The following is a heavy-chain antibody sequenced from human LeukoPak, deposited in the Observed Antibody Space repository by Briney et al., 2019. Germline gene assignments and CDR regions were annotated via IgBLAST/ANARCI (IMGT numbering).Heavy chain of an antibody. D-gene: IGHD2-15*01. CDR2: ISSNGGST. Sequence: QPGGSLRLSCAASGFTFSNYAMHWVRQAPGKGLEYVSAISSNGGSTYYADSVKGRFIISRDNSKNTLYVQMGSLRAEDMAMYYCARERTGGSFDYWGQGTLVTVSS. CDR1: GFTFSNYA. V-gene: IGHV3-64*02. J-gene: IGHJ4*02. CDR3: ARERTGGSFDY.